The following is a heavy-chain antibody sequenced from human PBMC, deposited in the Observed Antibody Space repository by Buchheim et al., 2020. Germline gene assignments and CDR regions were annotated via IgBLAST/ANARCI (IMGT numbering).Heavy chain of an antibody. CDR2: IYYSGTT. CDR1: GRSISRGGYS. D-gene: IGHD6-13*01. CDR3: AQAAVSSSWYREEAFDI. Sequence: QVQLQESGPGLVKPSQTLSLTCSVSGRSISRGGYSWNWFRQHPGKGLEWIGYIYYSGTTSYNPSLQSRVAISVDKSKNQFSLRVNSLTAADTAVYYCAQAAVSSSWYREEAFDIWGQGT. V-gene: IGHV4-31*02. J-gene: IGHJ3*02.